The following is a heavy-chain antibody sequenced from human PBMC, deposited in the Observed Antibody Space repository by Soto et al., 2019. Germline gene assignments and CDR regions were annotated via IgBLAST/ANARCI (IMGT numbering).Heavy chain of an antibody. CDR1: GFTFDDYA. Sequence: EVQLVESGGGLVQPGRSLRLSCAASGFTFDDYAMHWVRQAPGKGLEWVSGISWNSGSIGYADSVKGRFTISRDNAKNSLYLQMNSLRAEDTALYYCAKDTAVGRGWYFDLWGRGTLVTVSS. J-gene: IGHJ2*01. V-gene: IGHV3-9*01. CDR3: AKDTAVGRGWYFDL. D-gene: IGHD6-13*01. CDR2: ISWNSGSI.